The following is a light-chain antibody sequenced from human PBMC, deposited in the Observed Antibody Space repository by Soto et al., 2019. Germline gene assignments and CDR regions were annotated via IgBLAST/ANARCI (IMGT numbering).Light chain of an antibody. CDR2: GAS. J-gene: IGKJ5*01. CDR3: QQYGYSPIT. Sequence: EIVLTQSPATLSVSPGERATLSCRASQTVLSNLAWYQQKPGQAPRLLIYGASTRATGIPARFSGGGSGTDFTLTISRLEPEDFAVYYCQQYGYSPITFGQGTRLEIK. CDR1: QTVLSN. V-gene: IGKV3-15*01.